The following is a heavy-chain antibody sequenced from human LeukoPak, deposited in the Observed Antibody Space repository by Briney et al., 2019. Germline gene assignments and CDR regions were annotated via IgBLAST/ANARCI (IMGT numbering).Heavy chain of an antibody. Sequence: SETLSLTCTVSGGSMSSYYWSWIRQPAGKGLEWIGRIYSSGRTNYNPSLKSQVTMSLDTSKNQFSLKLSSVTAADTAVYYCVRGVDTFFDYWGQGTLVTVSS. J-gene: IGHJ4*02. V-gene: IGHV4-4*07. D-gene: IGHD5-18*01. CDR2: IYSSGRT. CDR1: GGSMSSYY. CDR3: VRGVDTFFDY.